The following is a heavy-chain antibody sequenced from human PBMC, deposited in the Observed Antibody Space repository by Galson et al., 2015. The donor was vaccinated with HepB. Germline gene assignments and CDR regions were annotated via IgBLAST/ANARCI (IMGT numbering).Heavy chain of an antibody. J-gene: IGHJ4*02. CDR2: ISSNGGST. CDR3: ARLGPHIVATPYSSGWYVDY. V-gene: IGHV3-64*01. CDR1: GFTFSSYA. D-gene: IGHD6-19*01. Sequence: SLRLSCAASGFTFSSYAMHWVRQAPGKGLEYVSAISSNGGSTYYANSVKGRFTISRDNSKNTLYLQMGSLRAEDMAVYYCARLGPHIVATPYSSGWYVDYWGQGTLVTVSS.